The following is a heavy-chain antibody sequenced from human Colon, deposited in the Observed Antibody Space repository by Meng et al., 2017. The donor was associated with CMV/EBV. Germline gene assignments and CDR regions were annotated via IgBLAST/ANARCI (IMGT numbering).Heavy chain of an antibody. CDR2: IKSKTAGGTI. CDR1: GVTLSNVW. V-gene: IGHV3-15*01. D-gene: IGHD3-3*02. J-gene: IGHJ4*01. Sequence: EVQVVESGGGLVQPGESLRLSCEISGVTLSNVWLSWFRQAPGKGLEWVGRIKSKTAGGTIDYAAPVKGRFTISRDDSKNTLYLQMNSLKTEEDTAVYYCTTDHFTWGQGTLVTVAS. CDR3: TTDHFT.